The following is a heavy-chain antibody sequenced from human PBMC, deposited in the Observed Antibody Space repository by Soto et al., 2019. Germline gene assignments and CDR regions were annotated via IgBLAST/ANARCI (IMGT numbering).Heavy chain of an antibody. CDR1: GGCGNSNNYY. J-gene: IGHJ4*02. CDR3: AREYSNSPEAFDI. V-gene: IGHV4-61*01. CDR2: IYNSGRT. Sequence: SETVSVKSIVFGGCGNSNNYYWTWIRQPPGKGLEWIGYIYNSGRTNYNPSLKSRVSISMDTSRNQFSLKLTSVTAADTAVFYCAREYSNSPEAFDIWGQGSLVTVSS. D-gene: IGHD1-26*01.